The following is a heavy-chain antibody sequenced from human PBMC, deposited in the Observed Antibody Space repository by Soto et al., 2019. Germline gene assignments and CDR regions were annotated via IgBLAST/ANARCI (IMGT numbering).Heavy chain of an antibody. J-gene: IGHJ4*02. Sequence: ASVKVSCKASGCTFTGYYMHWVRQAPGQGLEWMGWINPNSGGTNYAQKFQGWVTMTRDTSISTAYMELSRLRSDDTAVYYCARSDTDFDPPFDYWGQGTLVTVSS. D-gene: IGHD3-9*01. CDR1: GCTFTGYY. V-gene: IGHV1-2*04. CDR2: INPNSGGT. CDR3: ARSDTDFDPPFDY.